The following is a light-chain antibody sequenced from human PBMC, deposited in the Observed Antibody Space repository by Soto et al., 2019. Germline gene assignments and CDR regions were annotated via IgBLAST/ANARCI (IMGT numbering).Light chain of an antibody. Sequence: DIQMTQSPSTLSAAVRYRVTISFRASQSIRRWLAWYQQKPGEAPKLLIFAASTLQSGVPSRFSGSGSGTDFTLTISSLQAEDFATYYCQQLSTYPSTFGGGTRWIS. CDR2: AAS. CDR3: QQLSTYPST. J-gene: IGKJ4*01. V-gene: IGKV1-5*01. CDR1: QSIRRW.